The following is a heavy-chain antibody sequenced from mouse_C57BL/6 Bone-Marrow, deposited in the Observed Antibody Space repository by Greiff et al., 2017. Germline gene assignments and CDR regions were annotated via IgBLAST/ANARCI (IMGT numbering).Heavy chain of an antibody. CDR1: GFTFSDYY. CDR3: ASDPLWYFDV. D-gene: IGHD6-1*01. Sequence: EVNVVESEGGLVQPGSSMKLSCKASGFTFSDYYMAWVRQVPEKGLEWVANINYDGSSTYYLDSLKSRFIISRDNAKNILYLQMSSLKSEDTATYYCASDPLWYFDVWGTGTTVTVSS. V-gene: IGHV5-16*01. CDR2: INYDGSST. J-gene: IGHJ1*03.